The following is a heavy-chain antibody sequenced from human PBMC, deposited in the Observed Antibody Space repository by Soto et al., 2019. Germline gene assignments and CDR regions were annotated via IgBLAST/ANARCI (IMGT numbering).Heavy chain of an antibody. CDR2: ISAYNGNT. CDR3: ARPIAAAGTDYYYYYMDV. CDR1: GYTFTSYG. D-gene: IGHD6-13*01. Sequence: QVQLVQSGAEVKKPGASVKVSCKASGYTFTSYGISWVRQAPGQGLEWMGWISAYNGNTNYAQKLQGRVTMTTDTSTSTAYMELRSLRSDDTAVYYCARPIAAAGTDYYYYYMDVWGKGTTVTVSS. J-gene: IGHJ6*03. V-gene: IGHV1-18*01.